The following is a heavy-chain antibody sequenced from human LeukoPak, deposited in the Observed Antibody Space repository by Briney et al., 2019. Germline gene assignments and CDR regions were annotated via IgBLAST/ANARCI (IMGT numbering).Heavy chain of an antibody. V-gene: IGHV3-23*01. CDR1: GFTFSSYA. Sequence: GGSLRLSCAASGFTFSSYAMTWVRQAPGXGLEWVSAISGSGSNTYYADSVKGRFTISRDNSKNTLYLLINSLRADDTAVYYCARGNGDYAIHPDYWGQGTLVTVSS. CDR2: ISGSGSNT. D-gene: IGHD4-17*01. CDR3: ARGNGDYAIHPDY. J-gene: IGHJ4*02.